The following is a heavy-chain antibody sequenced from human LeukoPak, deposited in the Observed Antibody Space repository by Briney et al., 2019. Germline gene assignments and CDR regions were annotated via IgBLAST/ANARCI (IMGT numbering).Heavy chain of an antibody. Sequence: GGSLRLSRAASGFTFSSYAMSWVRQAPGKGLEWVSAISGNGDSTYYADSVKGRFTISRDNSKNTLYLQMNSLRAEDTALYYCARQMATINHWGQGTLVTVSS. CDR1: GFTFSSYA. CDR2: ISGNGDST. D-gene: IGHD5-24*01. V-gene: IGHV3-23*01. J-gene: IGHJ5*02. CDR3: ARQMATINH.